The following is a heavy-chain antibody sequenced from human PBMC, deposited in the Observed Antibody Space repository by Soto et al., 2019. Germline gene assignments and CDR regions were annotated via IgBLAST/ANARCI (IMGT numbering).Heavy chain of an antibody. CDR3: ASMETFGSLNSFDI. J-gene: IGHJ5*01. CDR1: GYTLTNND. V-gene: IGHV1-8*01. CDR2: MNPGSGDT. Sequence: ASVKVSCKASGYTLTNNDVSWVRQATGQGLEWMGWMNPGSGDTGYAQKFQGRVTMTRDISIATAYMELSSLRSEDTAIYYCASMETFGSLNSFDIWGQGTLVTVSS. D-gene: IGHD3-16*01.